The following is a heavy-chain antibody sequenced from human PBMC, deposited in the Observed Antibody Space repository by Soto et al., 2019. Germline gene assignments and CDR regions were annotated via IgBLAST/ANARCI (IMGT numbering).Heavy chain of an antibody. D-gene: IGHD3-10*01. Sequence: GGSLRLSCAASGFTFSSYAMHWVRQAPGKGLEWVAVISYDGSNKYYADSVKGRFTISRDNSKNTLYLQMNSLRAEDTAVYYCARDQFPQLLWFGGGYFDYWGQGTLVTVSS. J-gene: IGHJ4*02. CDR2: ISYDGSNK. CDR3: ARDQFPQLLWFGGGYFDY. V-gene: IGHV3-30-3*01. CDR1: GFTFSSYA.